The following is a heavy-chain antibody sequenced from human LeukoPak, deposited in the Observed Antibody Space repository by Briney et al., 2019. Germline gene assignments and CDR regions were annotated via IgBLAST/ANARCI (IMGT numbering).Heavy chain of an antibody. J-gene: IGHJ4*02. CDR2: IRSKAYGGTT. CDR1: GFTFSTYW. Sequence: GGCLRLSCAASGFTFSTYWMTWVRQAPGKGLEWVGFIRSKAYGGTTEYAASVKGRFTISRDDSKSIAYLQMNSLKTEDTAVYYCTRAIRPHYWGQGTLVTVSS. CDR3: TRAIRPHY. V-gene: IGHV3-49*04.